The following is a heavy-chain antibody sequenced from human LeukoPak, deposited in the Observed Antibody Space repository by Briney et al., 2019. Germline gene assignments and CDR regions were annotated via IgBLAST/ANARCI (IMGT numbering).Heavy chain of an antibody. D-gene: IGHD3-10*01. V-gene: IGHV3-21*01. CDR1: GFTFSSYS. CDR2: ISSSSSYI. J-gene: IGHJ6*03. CDR3: ARDRLVRGVIINYYYYMDV. Sequence: GGSLRLSCAASGFTFSSYSMNWVRQAPGKGLEWVSSISSSSSYIYYADSVKGRFTISRDNAKNSLYLQVNSLRAEDTAVYYCARDRLVRGVIINYYYYMDVWGKGTTVTVSS.